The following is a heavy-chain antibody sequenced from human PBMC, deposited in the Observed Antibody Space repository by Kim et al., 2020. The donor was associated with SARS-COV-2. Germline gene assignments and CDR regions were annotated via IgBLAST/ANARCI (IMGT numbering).Heavy chain of an antibody. CDR3: ARRVSGELMGDWFDP. CDR1: GGSISSSSYY. J-gene: IGHJ5*02. CDR2: IYYSGST. D-gene: IGHD3-10*02. Sequence: SETLSLTCTVSGGSISSSSYYWGWIRQPPGKGLEWIGSIYYSGSTYYNPSLKSRITISVDTSKNQFSLKLSSVTAADTAVYYCARRVSGELMGDWFDPWGQGTLVTVSS. V-gene: IGHV4-39*01.